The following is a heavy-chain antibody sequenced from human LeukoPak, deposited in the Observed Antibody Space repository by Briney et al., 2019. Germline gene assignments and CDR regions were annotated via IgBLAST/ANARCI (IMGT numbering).Heavy chain of an antibody. CDR2: ISLTSNDI. V-gene: IGHV3-21*01. Sequence: PGRSLRLSCAASGFTFSSYAMNWVRQAPGKGLEWVSSISLTSNDIYYAASVRGRFIISRDNAKNLLSLQMNSLRAEDTALYYCARGDTSLQRNDALDIWGQGTMVSVSS. J-gene: IGHJ3*02. CDR1: GFTFSSYA. D-gene: IGHD2/OR15-2a*01. CDR3: ARGDTSLQRNDALDI.